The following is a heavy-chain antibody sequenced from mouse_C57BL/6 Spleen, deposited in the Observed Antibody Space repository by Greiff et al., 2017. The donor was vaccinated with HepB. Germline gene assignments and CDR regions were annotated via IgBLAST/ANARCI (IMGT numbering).Heavy chain of an antibody. D-gene: IGHD2-3*01. Sequence: VQLQESGAELARPGASVKLSCKASGYTFTSYGISWVKQRTGQGLEWIGEIYPRSGNTYYNEKFKGKATLTADKSSSTAYMELRSLTSEDSAVYFCARSDDGYFYYYAMDYWGQGTSVTVSS. CDR1: GYTFTSYG. J-gene: IGHJ4*01. CDR2: IYPRSGNT. CDR3: ARSDDGYFYYYAMDY. V-gene: IGHV1-81*01.